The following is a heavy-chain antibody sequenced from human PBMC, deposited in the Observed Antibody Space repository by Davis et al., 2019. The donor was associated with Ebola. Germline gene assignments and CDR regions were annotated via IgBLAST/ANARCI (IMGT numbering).Heavy chain of an antibody. CDR3: VQHTAMVH. CDR2: ISYDGSNK. Sequence: GESLKISCAASGFTFSSYAMHWVRQAPGKGLEWVAVISYDGSNKYYADSVKGRFTISRDNSKNTLYLQMNSLRAEDTAVYYCVQHTAMVHWGQGTLVTVSS. J-gene: IGHJ4*02. V-gene: IGHV3-30-3*01. D-gene: IGHD5-18*01. CDR1: GFTFSSYA.